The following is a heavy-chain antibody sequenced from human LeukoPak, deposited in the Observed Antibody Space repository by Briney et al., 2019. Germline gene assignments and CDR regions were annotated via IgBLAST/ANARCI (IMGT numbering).Heavy chain of an antibody. J-gene: IGHJ4*01. V-gene: IGHV1-24*01. CDR2: FDPEEVET. Sequence: ASVKVSCKVSVYSLSQVSIHWVRQTPGKGLDWMGGFDPEEVETIDAPNFQGRLTMTEDRSTDTAYLELNSLTSDDTAVYYCATGGAYDGNTYYWYLNYWGQGTLVTVSS. CDR1: VYSLSQVS. CDR3: ATGGAYDGNTYYWYLNY. D-gene: IGHD3-22*01.